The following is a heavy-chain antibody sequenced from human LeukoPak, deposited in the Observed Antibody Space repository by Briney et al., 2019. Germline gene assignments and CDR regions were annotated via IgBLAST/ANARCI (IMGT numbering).Heavy chain of an antibody. D-gene: IGHD6-13*01. CDR1: GYTFTSYD. V-gene: IGHV1-8*03. J-gene: IGHJ4*02. CDR3: ARANLYSIYSFDY. CDR2: MNPNSGNT. Sequence: ASVKVSCKASGYTFTSYDINWVRQATGQGLEWMGWMNPNSGNTGYAQKFQGRVTITRNTSISTAYKELSSLRSEDTAVYYCARANLYSIYSFDYWGQGTLVTVSS.